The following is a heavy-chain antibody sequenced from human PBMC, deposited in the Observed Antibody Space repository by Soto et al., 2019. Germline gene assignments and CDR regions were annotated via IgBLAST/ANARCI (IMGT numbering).Heavy chain of an antibody. Sequence: QVQLVQSGAEVKRPGASLKVSCKASGYTFTTYGFNWVRQAPGQGLEWMGWISPYNGDTNYAQNFQGRVTLTTDPSTRTAYMELRSLTSDDPAVYYCARTPRAQMIVLETATRFDYWGQGTLVTVSS. D-gene: IGHD2-15*01. CDR1: GYTFTTYG. J-gene: IGHJ4*02. V-gene: IGHV1-18*04. CDR2: ISPYNGDT. CDR3: ARTPRAQMIVLETATRFDY.